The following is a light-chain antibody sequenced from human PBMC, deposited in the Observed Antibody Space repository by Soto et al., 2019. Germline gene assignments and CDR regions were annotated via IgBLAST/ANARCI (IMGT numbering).Light chain of an antibody. J-gene: IGKJ4*01. CDR1: QSISNNH. V-gene: IGKV3-20*01. CDR2: GTS. CDR3: EYYGNSIT. Sequence: EIVLTQSPDTLSLSPGERVTLSSRASQSISNNHLAWYQPKPGKAPRLLIHGTSNRATGIPDRLSGSGSGTDFTITFSRLEPEDFAVYYCEYYGNSITFGGGTKVDIK.